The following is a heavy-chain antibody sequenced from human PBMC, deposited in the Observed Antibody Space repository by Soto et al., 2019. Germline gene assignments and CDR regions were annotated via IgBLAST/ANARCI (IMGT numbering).Heavy chain of an antibody. Sequence: GGSLRLSCAASGFTFNGAWMNWVRQGPGKGLEWVGRVKSKVDGETIDYAAPVKGRFTISRDDSRNTVYLQMNSLSTEDTAMYYCAADFPDWGAYAFDYWGQGALVTVSS. CDR3: AADFPDWGAYAFDY. V-gene: IGHV3-15*07. CDR2: VKSKVDGETI. CDR1: GFTFNGAW. J-gene: IGHJ4*02. D-gene: IGHD3-16*01.